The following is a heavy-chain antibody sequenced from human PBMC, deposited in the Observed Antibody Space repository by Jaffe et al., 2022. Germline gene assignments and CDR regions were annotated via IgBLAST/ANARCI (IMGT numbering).Heavy chain of an antibody. CDR2: IYTSGST. CDR3: ARDRGMIVAGWFDP. D-gene: IGHD3-22*01. V-gene: IGHV4-61*02. J-gene: IGHJ5*02. Sequence: QVQLQESGPGLVKPSQTLSLTCTVSGGSISSGSYYWSWIRQPAGKGLEWIGRIYTSGSTNYNPSLKSRVTISVDTSKNQFSLKLSSVTAADTAVYYCARDRGMIVAGWFDPWGQGTLVTVSS. CDR1: GGSISSGSYY.